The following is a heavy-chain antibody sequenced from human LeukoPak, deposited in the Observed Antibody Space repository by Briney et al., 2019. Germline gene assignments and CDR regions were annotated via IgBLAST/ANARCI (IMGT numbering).Heavy chain of an antibody. Sequence: PGGSLRLSCAASGFTFSSYWMSWVRQAPGKGLEWLANIKQDGSEKYYVDSVKGRFTISRDNAKNSLYLQMNSLRAEDTAVYYCARDPISGPYDPQSLGWGQGTLVTVSS. CDR2: IKQDGSEK. V-gene: IGHV3-7*01. CDR3: ARDPISGPYDPQSLG. J-gene: IGHJ4*02. D-gene: IGHD3-3*01. CDR1: GFTFSSYW.